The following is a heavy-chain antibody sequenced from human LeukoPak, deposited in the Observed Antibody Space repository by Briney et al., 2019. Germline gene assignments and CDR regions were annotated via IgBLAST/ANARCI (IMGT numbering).Heavy chain of an antibody. CDR1: GYTFTGYY. D-gene: IGHD6-13*01. J-gene: IGHJ4*02. CDR2: INPNSGGT. V-gene: IGHV1-2*02. CDR3: ARRGYYSSSWRDY. Sequence: ALVKVSCKASGYTFTGYYMHWVRQAPGQGLEWMGWINPNSGGTNYAQKFQGRVTMTRDTSISTAYMELSRLRSDDTAVYYCARRGYYSSSWRDYWGQGTLVTVSS.